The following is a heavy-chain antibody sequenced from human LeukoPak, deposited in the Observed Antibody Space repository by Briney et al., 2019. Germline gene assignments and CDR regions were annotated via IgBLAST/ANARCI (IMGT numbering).Heavy chain of an antibody. J-gene: IGHJ4*02. Sequence: GGSLRLSCAASGFTVSSDYITWVRQALGKGLEWVSVVYSGGETYYAESVKGRFTVSRDNSKNTVYLQMNSLRAEDTAVYFCARGGIAARPSDSWGQGTLVTVSS. D-gene: IGHD6-6*01. CDR1: GFTVSSDY. V-gene: IGHV3-66*01. CDR2: VYSGGET. CDR3: ARGGIAARPSDS.